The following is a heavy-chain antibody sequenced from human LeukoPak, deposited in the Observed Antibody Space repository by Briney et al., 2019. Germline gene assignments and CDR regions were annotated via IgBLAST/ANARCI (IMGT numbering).Heavy chain of an antibody. CDR3: ARHAPPESLWYNWFDP. CDR2: IYYSGST. J-gene: IGHJ5*02. CDR1: GGSISGYY. V-gene: IGHV4-59*08. Sequence: NTSGTLALTCTVSGGSISGYYWSWIRQPPGKGLEGIGDIYYSGSTNYSHCLKSRVTISVDTTKNQFSLKLRSVTAADTAVYYCARHAPPESLWYNWFDPWGQGTLVTVSS. D-gene: IGHD3-10*01.